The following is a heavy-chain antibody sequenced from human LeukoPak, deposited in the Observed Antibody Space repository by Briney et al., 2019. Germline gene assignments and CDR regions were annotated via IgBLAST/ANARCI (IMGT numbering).Heavy chain of an antibody. CDR1: GFTFSSYS. CDR3: ASGSFDY. CDR2: ISSSSSTI. D-gene: IGHD1-26*01. J-gene: IGHJ4*02. Sequence: GRSLSLSCVASGFTFSSYSMNWVRQAAGKGLEWVSYISSSSSTIYYTDSVKGRFTISRDNTKNTLYQQMNSLRAEDTAVYYCASGSFDYWGQGTLVTVSS. V-gene: IGHV3-48*04.